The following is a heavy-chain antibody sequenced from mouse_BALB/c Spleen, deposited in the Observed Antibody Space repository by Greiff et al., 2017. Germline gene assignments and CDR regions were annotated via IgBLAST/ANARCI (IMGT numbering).Heavy chain of an antibody. CDR2: ISSGSSTI. CDR3: ARSSIYDGYLDWYFDV. CDR1: GFTFSSFG. Sequence: EVMLVESGGDLVKPGGSLKLSCAASGFTFSSFGMHWVRQAPEKGLEWVAYISSGSSTIYYADTVKGRFTISRDNPKNTLFLQMTSLRSEDTAMYYCARSSIYDGYLDWYFDVWGAGTTVTVSS. V-gene: IGHV5-17*02. J-gene: IGHJ1*01. D-gene: IGHD2-3*01.